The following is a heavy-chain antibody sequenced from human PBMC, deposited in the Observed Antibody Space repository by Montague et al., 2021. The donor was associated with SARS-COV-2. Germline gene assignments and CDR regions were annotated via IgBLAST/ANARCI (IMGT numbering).Heavy chain of an antibody. CDR3: ARDTEVEIRTYSYYKMDV. Sequence: TLSLTCTVSGGSVNSGNYYWSWIRQPAGKRLEWMGRISTSGNTNYNPSLKSRLSILVDTSKNQFYLNLRSVTAADTAVYYCARDTEVEIRTYSYYKMDVWGLGTTVTVSS. V-gene: IGHV4-61*02. CDR2: ISTSGNT. J-gene: IGHJ6*02. D-gene: IGHD2-21*01. CDR1: GGSVNSGNYY.